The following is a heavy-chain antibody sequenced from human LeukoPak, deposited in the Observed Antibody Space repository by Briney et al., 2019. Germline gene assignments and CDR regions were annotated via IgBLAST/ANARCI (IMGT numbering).Heavy chain of an antibody. CDR2: IYYSGST. Sequence: SETLSLTCTVSGGSISSYYWSWIRQPPRKGLEWIGYIYYSGSTNYNPSLKSRVTISVDTSKNQFSLKLSSVTAADTAVYYCASRDWLSRYFQHWGQGTLVTVSS. J-gene: IGHJ1*01. D-gene: IGHD3-9*01. CDR1: GGSISSYY. CDR3: ASRDWLSRYFQH. V-gene: IGHV4-59*01.